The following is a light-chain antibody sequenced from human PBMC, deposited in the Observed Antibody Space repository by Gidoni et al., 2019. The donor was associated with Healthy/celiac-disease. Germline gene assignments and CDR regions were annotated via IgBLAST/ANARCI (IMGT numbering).Light chain of an antibody. CDR3: QQYYSFPRT. CDR1: QGIRSY. V-gene: IGKV1D-8*01. CDR2: AAS. J-gene: IGKJ2*01. Sequence: VIWLTQSPSLLSASTGDRVTISCRMSQGIRSYLAWYQQKPGKAPELLIYAASTLQSGVPSRLSGSGSGTDFTLTISCLQSEDFATYYCQQYYSFPRTFGQGTKLEIK.